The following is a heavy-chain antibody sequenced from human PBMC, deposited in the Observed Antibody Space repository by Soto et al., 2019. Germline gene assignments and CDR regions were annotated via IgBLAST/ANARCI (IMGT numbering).Heavy chain of an antibody. V-gene: IGHV4-39*01. D-gene: IGHD3-10*01. CDR1: GGSISSSSYS. Sequence: PSETLSLTCTVSGGSISSSSYSWGWLCQPPGKGLEWIGSIYYSGSNYYNPSLKSRVTISVDTSKNQFSLKLSSVTAADTAVYYCARHVNYGSDFDYSGQGTLVTVSS. J-gene: IGHJ4*02. CDR3: ARHVNYGSDFDY. CDR2: IYYSGSN.